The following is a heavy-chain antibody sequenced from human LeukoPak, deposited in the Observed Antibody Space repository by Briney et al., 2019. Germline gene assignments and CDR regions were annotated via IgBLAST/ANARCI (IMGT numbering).Heavy chain of an antibody. CDR2: IYYSGST. CDR3: ARVLTTTVTNRYYYYGMDV. Sequence: SETLSLTCTVSGGSISSSSYYWGWIRQPPGKGLEWIGSIYYSGSTYYNPSLKSRVTISVDTSKNQFSLKLSSVTAADTAVYYCARVLTTTVTNRYYYYGMDVWGQGTTVTVSS. J-gene: IGHJ6*02. CDR1: GGSISSSSYY. D-gene: IGHD4-17*01. V-gene: IGHV4-39*07.